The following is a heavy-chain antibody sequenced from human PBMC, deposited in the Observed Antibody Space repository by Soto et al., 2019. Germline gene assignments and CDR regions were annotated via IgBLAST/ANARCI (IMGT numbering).Heavy chain of an antibody. V-gene: IGHV1-69*06. CDR3: ARSPLWFGELSENYFDY. CDR1: GGTFSSYA. D-gene: IGHD3-10*01. CDR2: IIPIFGTA. Sequence: GASVKVSCKASGGTFSSYAISWVRQAPGQGLEWMGGIIPIFGTANYAQKFQGRVTITADKSTSTAYMELSSLRSEDTAVYYCARSPLWFGELSENYFDYWGQGTLVTVS. J-gene: IGHJ4*02.